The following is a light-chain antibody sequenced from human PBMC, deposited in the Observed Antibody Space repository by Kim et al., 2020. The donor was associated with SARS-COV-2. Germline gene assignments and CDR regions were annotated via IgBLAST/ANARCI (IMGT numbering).Light chain of an antibody. J-gene: IGLJ3*02. CDR3: STWESSLNEWV. Sequence: LTQPPSVSKGLRQTATLTCTGNSNNVGNQGAAWLQQHQGHPPKLLSYRNNNRPSGVSERLSASRSGNTASLTITGLQPEDEADYYCSTWESSLNEWVFGGGTQLTVL. CDR2: RNN. V-gene: IGLV10-54*01. CDR1: SNNVGNQG.